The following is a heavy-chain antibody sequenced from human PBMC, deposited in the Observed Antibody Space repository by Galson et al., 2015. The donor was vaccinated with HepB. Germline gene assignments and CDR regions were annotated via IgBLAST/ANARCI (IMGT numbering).Heavy chain of an antibody. CDR2: ISDSGGST. CDR1: GFTFGSYA. V-gene: IGHV3-23*01. Sequence: SLRLSCAASGFTFGSYATSWVRQAPGKGLEWISVISDSGGSTYYADSVKGRFTISRDNSKNTLYLQMNSLRAEDTAVYYCAKGSGVSCYSPVGYWGQGTLVTVSS. CDR3: AKGSGVSCYSPVGY. J-gene: IGHJ4*02. D-gene: IGHD2-15*01.